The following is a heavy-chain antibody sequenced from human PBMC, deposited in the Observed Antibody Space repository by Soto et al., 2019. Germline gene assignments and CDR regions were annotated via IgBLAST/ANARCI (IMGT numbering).Heavy chain of an antibody. Sequence: QVQLVQSGAEVKKPGASVKVSCKASGYTFTGYYMHWVRQAPGQGLEWMGWINPNSGGTNYAQKFQGRVTMTRDTSISTAYMELSRLRSDDTAVYYCAKSWRFGERIYYYGMDVWGQGTTVTVSS. CDR3: AKSWRFGERIYYYGMDV. CDR1: GYTFTGYY. D-gene: IGHD3-10*01. CDR2: INPNSGGT. J-gene: IGHJ6*02. V-gene: IGHV1-2*02.